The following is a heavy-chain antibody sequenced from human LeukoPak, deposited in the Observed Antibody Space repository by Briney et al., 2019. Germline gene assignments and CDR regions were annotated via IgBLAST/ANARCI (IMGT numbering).Heavy chain of an antibody. V-gene: IGHV4-34*01. CDR3: ARHVGYSSGWPLFDY. Sequence: SETLSLTCAVYGGSFSGYYWSWIRQPPGKGLEWIGEINHSGSTNYNPSLKSRVTISVDTSKNQFSLKLSSVTAADTAVYYCARHVGYSSGWPLFDYWGQGTLVTVSS. J-gene: IGHJ4*02. CDR1: GGSFSGYY. D-gene: IGHD6-19*01. CDR2: INHSGST.